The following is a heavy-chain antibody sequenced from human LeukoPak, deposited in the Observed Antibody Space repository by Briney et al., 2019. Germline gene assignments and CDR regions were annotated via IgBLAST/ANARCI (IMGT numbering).Heavy chain of an antibody. CDR1: GGSISGYF. J-gene: IGHJ4*02. CDR3: ARAYYGSGSYLVFDY. Sequence: SETLSLTCTVSGGSISGYFWSWIRQPAGKGLQWIGRIYFSGSTNYNPSLKSRVTISVDTSKNQFSLKLSSVTAADTAVYYCARAYYGSGSYLVFDYWGQGTLVTVSS. CDR2: IYFSGST. D-gene: IGHD3-10*01. V-gene: IGHV4-4*07.